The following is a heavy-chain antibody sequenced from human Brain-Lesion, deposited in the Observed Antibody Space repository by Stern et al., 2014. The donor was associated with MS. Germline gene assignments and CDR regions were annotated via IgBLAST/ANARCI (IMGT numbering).Heavy chain of an antibody. CDR1: GFTFSSYW. Sequence: EVQLVESGGGLVQPGGSLRLSCAASGFTFSSYWMHWVRQAQGKGLVWVSRINSDGSSTSYADSVKGRFTISRDNAKNTLYLQMNSLRAEDTAVYYCARRRIVGAYWYFDLWGRGTLVTVSS. J-gene: IGHJ2*01. D-gene: IGHD1-26*01. CDR3: ARRRIVGAYWYFDL. CDR2: INSDGSST. V-gene: IGHV3-74*02.